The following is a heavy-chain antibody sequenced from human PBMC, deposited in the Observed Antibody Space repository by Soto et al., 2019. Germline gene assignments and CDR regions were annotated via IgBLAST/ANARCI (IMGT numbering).Heavy chain of an antibody. CDR1: GGSISSGDYY. V-gene: IGHV4-30-4*01. D-gene: IGHD6-19*01. CDR2: IYYSGST. CDR3: ARAHSTGWHYFDY. J-gene: IGHJ4*02. Sequence: PSETLSLTCTVSGGSISSGDYYWSWIRQPPGKGLEWIGYIYYSGSTYYSPSLKSRVTISVDNSKNTLYLHINSLKVDDTAMYYCARAHSTGWHYFDYWGPGTLVTVSS.